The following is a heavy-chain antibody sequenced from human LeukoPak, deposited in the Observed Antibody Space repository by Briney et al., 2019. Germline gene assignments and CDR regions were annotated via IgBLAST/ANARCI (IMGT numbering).Heavy chain of an antibody. CDR2: IYYSGST. V-gene: IGHV4-59*01. CDR1: GGSISSYY. Sequence: SQTLSLTCTVSGGSISSYYWSWIRPPPGKGLEWIGYIYYSGSTNYNPSLKSRVTISVDTSKNQFSLKLSSVTAADTAVYYCARGGPYYLRAFDIWGQGTMVTVSS. J-gene: IGHJ3*02. CDR3: ARGGPYYLRAFDI. D-gene: IGHD3-10*01.